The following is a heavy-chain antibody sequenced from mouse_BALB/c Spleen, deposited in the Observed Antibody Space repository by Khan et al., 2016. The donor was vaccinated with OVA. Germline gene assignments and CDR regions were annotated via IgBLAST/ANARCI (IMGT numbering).Heavy chain of an antibody. J-gene: IGHJ3*01. CDR3: AREGAYYRSDGWFSY. D-gene: IGHD2-14*01. V-gene: IGHV1-4*01. CDR1: GYTFTTYT. Sequence: QMQLEESGAELARPGASVKMSCKASGYTFTTYTMHWVKQRPGQGLEWIGYINPSHGYTNYNQKFKDKSTLTADKSSSTAYMQLSSLTSDYSAVYYCAREGAYYRSDGWFSYWGQGTLVTVSA. CDR2: INPSHGYT.